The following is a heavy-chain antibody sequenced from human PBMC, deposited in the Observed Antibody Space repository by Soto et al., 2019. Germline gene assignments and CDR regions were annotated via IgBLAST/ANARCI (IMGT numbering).Heavy chain of an antibody. CDR2: IYYSGST. CDR3: ARSSGVATIFDY. D-gene: IGHD5-12*01. V-gene: IGHV4-59*01. Sequence: SETLSLTCTVSGGSISSYYWSWIRQPPGKGLEWIGYIYYSGSTNYNPSLKSRVTISVDTSKNQFSLKLSSVTAADTAVYYCARSSGVATIFDYWGQGTLVTVSS. CDR1: GGSISSYY. J-gene: IGHJ4*02.